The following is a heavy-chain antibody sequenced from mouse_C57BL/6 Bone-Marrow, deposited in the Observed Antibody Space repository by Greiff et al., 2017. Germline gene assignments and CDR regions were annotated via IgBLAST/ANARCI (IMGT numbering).Heavy chain of an antibody. CDR3: ARDDDGRGDFDV. CDR1: GYTFTDYY. CDR2: INPNNGGT. V-gene: IGHV1-26*01. D-gene: IGHD2-3*01. Sequence: EVQLQQSGPELVKPGASVKISCKASGYTFTDYYMNWVKQSHGKSLEWIGDINPNNGGTSYNQKFKGKATLTVDKSSSTAYMELRSLTSEDSAVYYCARDDDGRGDFDVWGTGTTVTVSS. J-gene: IGHJ1*03.